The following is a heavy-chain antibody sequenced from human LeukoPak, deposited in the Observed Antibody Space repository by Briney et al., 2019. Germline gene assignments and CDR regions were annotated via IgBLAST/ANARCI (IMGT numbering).Heavy chain of an antibody. CDR1: GFTFSTYG. V-gene: IGHV3-30*03. CDR3: ARERDSGNDGMDV. J-gene: IGHJ6*02. Sequence: RPGGSLRLSCAASGFTFSTYGMHWLRQAPGKGLEWVAVISYDEINKYYVDSVKGRFTISRDNSKNTLYLQMNSLRAEDTAVYYCARERDSGNDGMDVWGQGTTVTVSS. CDR2: ISYDEINK. D-gene: IGHD5-12*01.